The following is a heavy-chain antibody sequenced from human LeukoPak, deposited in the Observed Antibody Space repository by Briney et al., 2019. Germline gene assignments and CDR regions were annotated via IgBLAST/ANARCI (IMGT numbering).Heavy chain of an antibody. D-gene: IGHD3-10*01. CDR1: SFTPSSHG. CDR3: AKYYYGSGSYYKGAFDI. Sequence: GGSLRLSCAASSFTPSSHGMAWVRQAPGQGLEWISTIDSSATSTYYADSVKGRFTISRDNSKNTLYLQMNSLRAEDTAVYYCAKYYYGSGSYYKGAFDIWGQGTMVTVSS. V-gene: IGHV3-23*05. CDR2: IDSSATST. J-gene: IGHJ3*02.